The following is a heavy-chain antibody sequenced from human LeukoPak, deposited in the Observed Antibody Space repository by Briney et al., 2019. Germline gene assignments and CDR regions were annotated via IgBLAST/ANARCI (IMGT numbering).Heavy chain of an antibody. D-gene: IGHD1-1*01. CDR1: GGSISSDRYS. Sequence: SQTLSLTCTVSGGSISSDRYSWSWIRQPAGKGLEWIGRIYTSGSTKYNPSLKSRVTISLDTSKNQFSLKLRSVTAADTAVYYCARDGNALWGQGTLVTVSS. J-gene: IGHJ4*02. V-gene: IGHV4-61*02. CDR3: ARDGNAL. CDR2: IYTSGST.